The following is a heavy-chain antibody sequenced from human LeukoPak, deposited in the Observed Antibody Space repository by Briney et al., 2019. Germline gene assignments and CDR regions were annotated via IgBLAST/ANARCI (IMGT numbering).Heavy chain of an antibody. D-gene: IGHD1-26*01. CDR2: ISSSSTYI. CDR1: GSTFSSYG. Sequence: GGSLRLSCAASGSTFSSYGMHWVRQAPGKGLEWVSSISSSSTYIYYADSMKGRFTISRDNAKNSLYLQMNSLRAEDTAVYYCARINSGRHLGDAFDIWGQGTTVTVSS. J-gene: IGHJ3*02. V-gene: IGHV3-21*01. CDR3: ARINSGRHLGDAFDI.